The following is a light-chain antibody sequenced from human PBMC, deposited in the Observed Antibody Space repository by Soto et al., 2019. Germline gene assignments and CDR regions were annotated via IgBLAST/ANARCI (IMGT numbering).Light chain of an antibody. V-gene: IGKV4-1*01. CDR2: WAS. J-gene: IGKJ1*01. CDR3: QQYYSTPWT. CDR1: QSVLYSSTNKNY. Sequence: DIVMTQSPDSLAVSLGERATINCKSSQSVLYSSTNKNYLAWYQQKPGQPPKLLIYWASTRESGVPDRFSGSGSGTDFTLTISSLQAEDVAVYYCQQYYSTPWTFGQGNKVEIK.